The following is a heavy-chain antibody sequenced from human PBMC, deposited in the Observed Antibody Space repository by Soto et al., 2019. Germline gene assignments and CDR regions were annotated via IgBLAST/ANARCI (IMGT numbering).Heavy chain of an antibody. D-gene: IGHD6-6*01. Sequence: QVQLVESGGGVVQPGRSLRLSCAASGFTFSSYAMHWVRQAPGKGLEWVAVISYDGSNKYYADSVKGLFTISRDNSKNTRYLQMNSLRAEDTAVYYCARCSSSRYYFDYWGQGTLVTVSS. CDR3: ARCSSSRYYFDY. CDR1: GFTFSSYA. CDR2: ISYDGSNK. V-gene: IGHV3-30-3*01. J-gene: IGHJ4*02.